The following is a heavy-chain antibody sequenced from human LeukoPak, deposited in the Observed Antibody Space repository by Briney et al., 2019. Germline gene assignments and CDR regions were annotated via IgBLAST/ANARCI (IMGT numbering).Heavy chain of an antibody. Sequence: GSLRLSCAASGFTFSSYAMSWVRQAPGKGLEWIAYIYYSGSTSYNPSLKSRVTISIDTSKNQFSLKLSSVTAANTAVYYCARDFDYWGQGTLVTVSS. CDR1: GFTFSSYA. CDR2: IYYSGST. CDR3: ARDFDY. J-gene: IGHJ4*02. V-gene: IGHV4-59*01.